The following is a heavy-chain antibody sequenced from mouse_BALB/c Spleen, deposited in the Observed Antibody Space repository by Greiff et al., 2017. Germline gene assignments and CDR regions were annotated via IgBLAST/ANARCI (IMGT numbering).Heavy chain of an antibody. Sequence: DVKLQESGAELVRSGASVKLSCTASGFNIKDYYMHWVKQRPEQGLEWIGWIDPENGDTEYAPKFQGKATMTADTSSNTAYLQLSSLTSEDTAVYYCNAYYYGSRRGFAYWGQGTLVTVSA. D-gene: IGHD1-1*01. V-gene: IGHV14-4*02. CDR1: GFNIKDYY. CDR3: NAYYYGSRRGFAY. CDR2: IDPENGDT. J-gene: IGHJ3*01.